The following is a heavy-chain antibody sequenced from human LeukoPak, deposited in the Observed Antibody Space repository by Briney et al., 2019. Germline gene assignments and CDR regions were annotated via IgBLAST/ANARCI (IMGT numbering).Heavy chain of an antibody. Sequence: GGSLRLSCAASGFTFSNFWMHWVRQAPGKGLVWVSRITPDGGGADYMDSVKGRFTISGDNAKNTVYLQMNSLGADDMAVYYCARGVDWTTINELNYWGQGTLVTVSS. CDR3: ARGVDWTTINELNY. CDR2: ITPDGGGA. D-gene: IGHD3-10*01. CDR1: GFTFSNFW. J-gene: IGHJ4*02. V-gene: IGHV3-74*01.